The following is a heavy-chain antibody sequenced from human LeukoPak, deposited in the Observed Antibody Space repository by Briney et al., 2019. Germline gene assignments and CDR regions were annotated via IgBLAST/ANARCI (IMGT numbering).Heavy chain of an antibody. CDR2: IKQRGSET. Sequence: TGGSLRLSCDATGFTFSSYWMSWVCQVPGKGLEWVANIKQRGSETYYADSVKGRFIISRDNAKRSLFIQMNSLTGDDTAVYYCARGSNITSRPVYFHDYWGQGALVTVSS. D-gene: IGHD6-6*01. J-gene: IGHJ4*02. CDR1: GFTFSSYW. V-gene: IGHV3-7*01. CDR3: ARGSNITSRPVYFHDY.